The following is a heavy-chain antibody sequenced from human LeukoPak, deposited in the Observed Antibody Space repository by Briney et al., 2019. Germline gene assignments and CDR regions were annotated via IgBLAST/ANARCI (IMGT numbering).Heavy chain of an antibody. CDR3: ARLATRGELLGFDY. V-gene: IGHV3-74*01. Sequence: PGGSLSLSCAASGFTFSSYWMHWVRQAPGKGLVWVSRINSDGSSTSYADSVKGRFTNSRDNAKNTLYLQMNSLRAEDTAVYYCARLATRGELLGFDYWGQGTLVTVSS. CDR1: GFTFSSYW. J-gene: IGHJ4*02. D-gene: IGHD3-10*01. CDR2: INSDGSST.